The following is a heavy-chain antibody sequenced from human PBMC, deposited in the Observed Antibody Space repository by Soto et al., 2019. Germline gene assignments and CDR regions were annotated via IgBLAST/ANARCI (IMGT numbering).Heavy chain of an antibody. V-gene: IGHV4-59*08. CDR3: ARTVLGPDLLADSFVDYYYYMDV. CDR2: VYYTGST. CDR1: GGSIINFY. Sequence: SETLSLTCTVSGGSIINFYWSWIRQPPGKGLEWIGYVYYTGSTSYNPSLKRRVTFSADSSRGQFSLRLNSVTAADTAVYYCARTVLGPDLLADSFVDYYYYMDVWGQGTTITVSS. D-gene: IGHD3-9*01. J-gene: IGHJ6*03.